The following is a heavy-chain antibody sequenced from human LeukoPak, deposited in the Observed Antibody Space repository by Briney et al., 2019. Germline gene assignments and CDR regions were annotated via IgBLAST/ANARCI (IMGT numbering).Heavy chain of an antibody. Sequence: GASVKVSCKASGGTFSSYAISWVRQAPGQGVEWMGGIIPIFGTANYAQKFQGRVTITADESTSTAYMELSSLRSEDTAVYYCARDWRTTGTYNWFDPWGQGTLVTVSS. CDR1: GGTFSSYA. V-gene: IGHV1-69*13. J-gene: IGHJ5*02. CDR3: ARDWRTTGTYNWFDP. CDR2: IIPIFGTA. D-gene: IGHD1-1*01.